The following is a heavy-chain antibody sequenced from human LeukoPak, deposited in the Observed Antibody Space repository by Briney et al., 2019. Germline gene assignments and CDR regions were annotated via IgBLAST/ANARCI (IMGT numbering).Heavy chain of an antibody. CDR3: ARVTLYGESALDY. CDR1: GFSFGSYN. Sequence: GGSLRLSCAASGFSFGSYNLNWVRQAPGKGLEWVSSISGSTNYLYYADSVKGRFIISRDNAKKSLFLQMNSLRAEDTAVYYCARVTLYGESALDYWGQGALVTVSS. CDR2: ISGSTNYL. V-gene: IGHV3-21*01. J-gene: IGHJ4*02. D-gene: IGHD4-17*01.